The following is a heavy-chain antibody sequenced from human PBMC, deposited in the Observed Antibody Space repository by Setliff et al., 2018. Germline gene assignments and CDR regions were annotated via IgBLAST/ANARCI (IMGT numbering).Heavy chain of an antibody. CDR3: ARRGYYNFWSGYSSYYYYYYMDV. Sequence: SETLSLTCTVSGASVSGNSYYWGWIRQPPGKGLEWIASTYYSGSTYYNPSLKSRVTISVDTSKNQFSLKLSSVTASDTAVYYCARRGYYNFWSGYSSYYYYYYMDVWGKGTTVTVSS. J-gene: IGHJ6*03. D-gene: IGHD3-3*01. CDR1: GASVSGNSYY. V-gene: IGHV4-39*07. CDR2: TYYSGST.